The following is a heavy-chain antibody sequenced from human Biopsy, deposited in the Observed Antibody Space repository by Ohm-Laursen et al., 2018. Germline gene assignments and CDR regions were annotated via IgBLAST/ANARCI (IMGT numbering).Heavy chain of an antibody. Sequence: SDTLSFTWTVSGGSFTGHYWSWIRQPPGKGLEWIGHISYTGYTSYNASLKSRVTISVDTSRNHFSLRLSSLTAADTAVYYCARGSNDFGGLYFPRWGQGTLLTVSS. J-gene: IGHJ4*02. D-gene: IGHD4-23*01. CDR2: ISYTGYT. V-gene: IGHV4-59*11. CDR3: ARGSNDFGGLYFPR. CDR1: GGSFTGHY.